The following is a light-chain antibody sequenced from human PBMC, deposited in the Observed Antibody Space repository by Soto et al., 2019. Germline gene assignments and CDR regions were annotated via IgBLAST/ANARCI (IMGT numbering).Light chain of an antibody. J-gene: IGKJ3*01. CDR1: QSVSSN. CDR3: QQYNNWPPFT. V-gene: IGKV3-15*01. Sequence: EIVMTQSPAPLSVSPGERATLSCRASQSVSSNLAWYQQKPGQAPRLLIYGASTRATGIPARFSGSGSGTDFNLTISSLQSEDFAVYYCQQYNNWPPFTFGPGTKVDIK. CDR2: GAS.